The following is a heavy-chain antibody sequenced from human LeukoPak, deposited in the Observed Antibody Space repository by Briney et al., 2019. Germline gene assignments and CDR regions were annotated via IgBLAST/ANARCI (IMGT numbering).Heavy chain of an antibody. J-gene: IGHJ4*02. Sequence: RPSETLSLTCTVSGGSISSYYWSWIRQPPGKGLEYIGYIYYSGYTNYNPSLKSRVTISVDTSKNQFSLKLSSVTAADTAVYYCARHEGIAVAGTGDHFDYWGQGTLVTVSS. V-gene: IGHV4-59*08. CDR2: IYYSGYT. CDR1: GGSISSYY. D-gene: IGHD6-19*01. CDR3: ARHEGIAVAGTGDHFDY.